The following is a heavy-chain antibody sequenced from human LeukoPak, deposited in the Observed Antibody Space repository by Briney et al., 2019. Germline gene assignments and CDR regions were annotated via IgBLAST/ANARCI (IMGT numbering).Heavy chain of an antibody. CDR1: GGSFSGYY. Sequence: SETLSLTCAVYGGSFSGYYLSWIRQPPGKGLEWIGEINHSGSTNYNPSLKSRVTISVDTSKNQFSLKLSSVTAADTAVYYCARGSPFGVDYWGQGTLVTVSS. D-gene: IGHD3-3*01. J-gene: IGHJ4*02. CDR3: ARGSPFGVDY. V-gene: IGHV4-34*01. CDR2: INHSGST.